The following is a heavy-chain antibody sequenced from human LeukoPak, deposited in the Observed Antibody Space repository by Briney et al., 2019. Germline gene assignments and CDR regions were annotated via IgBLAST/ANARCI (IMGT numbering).Heavy chain of an antibody. CDR1: GGSISSSTYY. CDR3: ARDGRIAVAGTPSD. D-gene: IGHD6-19*01. V-gene: IGHV4-39*07. Sequence: SETLSLNCTVSGGSISSSTYYWAWIRQPPGKGLEWIGSIYYSGTTYYSPSLKSRVTISADTSKDQFSLKLTSVTAADTAVYYCARDGRIAVAGTPSDWGQGTLVTVSS. CDR2: IYYSGTT. J-gene: IGHJ4*02.